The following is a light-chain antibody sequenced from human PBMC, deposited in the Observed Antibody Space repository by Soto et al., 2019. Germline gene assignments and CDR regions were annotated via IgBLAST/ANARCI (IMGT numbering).Light chain of an antibody. V-gene: IGLV1-40*01. J-gene: IGLJ1*01. CDR1: NSNIGAGYD. CDR3: QSYDKSLSGSV. Sequence: QSALTQPPSVSGAPGQRVTISCTGSNSNIGAGYDVHWYQQLPGTAPKLLMYGDGNRPSGVPDRFSASKSGTSASLAITGLRAEDEADYYCQSYDKSLSGSVFGTGTKVTVL. CDR2: GDG.